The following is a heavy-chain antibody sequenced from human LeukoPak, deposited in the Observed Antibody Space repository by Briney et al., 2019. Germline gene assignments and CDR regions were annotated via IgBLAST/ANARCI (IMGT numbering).Heavy chain of an antibody. CDR1: GFTFSSYE. Sequence: GGSLRLSCAASGFTFSSYEMSWVRQAPGKGLEWVSYISSSGSTIYYADSVKGRFTISRDNAKNSLYLQMNSLRAEDTAVYYCASFRRDGYNYWGQGTLVTVYS. D-gene: IGHD5-24*01. J-gene: IGHJ4*02. CDR3: ASFRRDGYNY. V-gene: IGHV3-48*03. CDR2: ISSSGSTI.